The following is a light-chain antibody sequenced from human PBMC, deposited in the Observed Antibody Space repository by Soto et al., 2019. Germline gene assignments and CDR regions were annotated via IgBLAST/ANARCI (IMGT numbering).Light chain of an antibody. Sequence: DIVLTQSPDSLAVSLGERATIDCKSSQRLFYSSNNKDYLSWYQQKPGQPHKLLIYWASTRESGVPDRFSGSGSGTEFTLHISGLQAEDVAVYCWQQYFATPRFGQGPKLEIK. CDR1: QRLFYSSNNKDY. J-gene: IGKJ2*01. CDR2: WAS. V-gene: IGKV4-1*01. CDR3: QQYFATPR.